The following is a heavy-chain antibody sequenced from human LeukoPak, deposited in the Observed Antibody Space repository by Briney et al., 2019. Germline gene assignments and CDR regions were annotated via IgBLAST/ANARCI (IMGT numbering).Heavy chain of an antibody. Sequence: SETLSLTCTVSGGSISSYYWSWIRQPPGKGLEWIGEIYHSGSTNYNPSLKSRVTISVDKSKNQFSLKLSSVTAADTAVYYCARERGADIVVDYWGQGTLVTVSS. J-gene: IGHJ4*02. V-gene: IGHV4-59*12. CDR1: GGSISSYY. D-gene: IGHD2-15*01. CDR2: IYHSGST. CDR3: ARERGADIVVDY.